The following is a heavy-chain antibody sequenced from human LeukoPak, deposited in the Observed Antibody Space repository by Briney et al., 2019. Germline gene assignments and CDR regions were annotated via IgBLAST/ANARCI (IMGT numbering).Heavy chain of an antibody. CDR1: GYTFTSYA. CDR2: TNTGNGNT. V-gene: IGHV1-3*04. Sequence: ASVKVSCKASGYTFTSYAMHWVRQAPGQRLEWMGWTNTGNGNTQYSQKFQGRVTFTRDTSANTAYLELSSLRSEDTAVYYCASVDYGDYWGQGTLVTVSS. D-gene: IGHD4-17*01. CDR3: ASVDYGDY. J-gene: IGHJ4*02.